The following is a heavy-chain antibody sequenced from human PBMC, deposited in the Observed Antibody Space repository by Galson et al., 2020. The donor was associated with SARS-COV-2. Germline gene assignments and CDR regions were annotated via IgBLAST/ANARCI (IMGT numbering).Heavy chain of an antibody. CDR2: IHQSGST. D-gene: IGHD4-17*01. V-gene: IGHV4-30-2*01. J-gene: IGHJ4*02. CDR1: GGSISSGGYS. CDR3: ARDDYSKGFDY. Sequence: SETLSLTCAVSGGSISSGGYSWSWIRQPPGKGLEWIGYIHQSGSTYYNPSLKSRVTISVDRSKNQFSLDVTSVTAADTAVYYCARDDYSKGFDYWGQGTLVTVSS.